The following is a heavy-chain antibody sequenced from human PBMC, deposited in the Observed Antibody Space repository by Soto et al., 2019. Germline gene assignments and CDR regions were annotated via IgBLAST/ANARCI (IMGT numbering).Heavy chain of an antibody. J-gene: IGHJ5*02. D-gene: IGHD2-2*01. Sequence: QVQLVQSGAEVKKPGSSVKVSCKASGGTFSSYTISWVRQAPGQGLEWMGRIIPILGIANYAQKFQGRVTSTADKSTSTAYMELSSLRSEDTAVYYCARVEDIVVVPAASGWFDPWGQGTLVTVSS. CDR1: GGTFSSYT. CDR3: ARVEDIVVVPAASGWFDP. V-gene: IGHV1-69*02. CDR2: IIPILGIA.